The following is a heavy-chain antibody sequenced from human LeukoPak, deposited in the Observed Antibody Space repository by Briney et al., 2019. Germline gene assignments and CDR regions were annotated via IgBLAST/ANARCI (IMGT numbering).Heavy chain of an antibody. Sequence: GTSLRLSCAASGFTLGNHGMNWVRQAPGKGLEWVASIFSNGGNKYYADSMNGRSTLSRETSKNTLFLEMYMLGTAYTAEYCCAGRRGCVCEGYMDVWGKGTTVPV. CDR1: GFTLGNHG. D-gene: IGHD2-8*01. J-gene: IGHJ6*03. CDR2: IFSNGGNK. V-gene: IGHV3-33*01. CDR3: AGRRGCVCEGYMDV.